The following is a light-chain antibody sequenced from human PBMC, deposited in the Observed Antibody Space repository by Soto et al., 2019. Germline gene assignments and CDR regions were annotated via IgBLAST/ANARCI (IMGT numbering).Light chain of an antibody. J-gene: IGLJ1*01. CDR2: ENN. CDR3: ETWDSSLSAGV. Sequence: QSVLTQPLSVSAAPGQKVTISCSGSSSNIGNNYVAWYQQFPGAAPKLLIYENNKRPSGIPDRFSGSKSGTSATLGITGLQTGDEADYYCETWDSSLSAGVFGTGTKVTVL. CDR1: SSNIGNNY. V-gene: IGLV1-51*02.